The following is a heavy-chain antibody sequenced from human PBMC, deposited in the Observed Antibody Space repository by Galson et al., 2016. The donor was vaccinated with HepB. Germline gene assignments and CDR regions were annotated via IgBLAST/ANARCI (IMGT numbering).Heavy chain of an antibody. CDR3: ARDFGYCSSTSCYKGGLFYYYGMDV. D-gene: IGHD2-2*02. Sequence: SNSYIYYTDSVKGRFTTSRDNAKNSLYLQMNSLRAEDTAVYYCARDFGYCSSTSCYKGGLFYYYGMDVWGQGTTVTVSS. J-gene: IGHJ6*02. CDR2: SNSYI. V-gene: IGHV3-21*01.